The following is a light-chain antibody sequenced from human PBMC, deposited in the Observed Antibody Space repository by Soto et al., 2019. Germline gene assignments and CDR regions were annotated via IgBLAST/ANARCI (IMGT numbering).Light chain of an antibody. CDR2: GAS. CDR3: QHYGSSPFT. J-gene: IGKJ3*01. CDR1: QSVSSNY. V-gene: IGKV3-20*01. Sequence: EIVLTQSPGTLSLSPGERATLSCRASQSVSSNYLAWYQQKPGQAPRLLIYGASSRATGIPDRFSGSGSGTDCTLTISRLEPEDYAVYYCQHYGSSPFTFGPGTKVDIK.